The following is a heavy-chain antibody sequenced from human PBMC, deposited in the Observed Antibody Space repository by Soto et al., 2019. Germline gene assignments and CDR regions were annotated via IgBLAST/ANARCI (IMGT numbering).Heavy chain of an antibody. CDR3: ARRGSGSYYDY. Sequence: EVQLLESGGGLVQPGGSLRLSCAASGFTFSSYAMRWVRQAPVKGLEWVSAVSGSGDSTYYADSGKGRFTISRDNSQNPLYLQMNSLRAEDTAVYYCARRGSGSYYDYWGQGTLVTVSS. J-gene: IGHJ4*02. CDR1: GFTFSSYA. CDR2: VSGSGDST. D-gene: IGHD1-26*01. V-gene: IGHV3-23*01.